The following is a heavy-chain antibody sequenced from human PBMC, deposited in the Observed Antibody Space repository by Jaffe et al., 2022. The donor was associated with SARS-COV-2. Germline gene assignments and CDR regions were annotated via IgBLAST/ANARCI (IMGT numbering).Heavy chain of an antibody. CDR1: GGSISSYY. CDR3: ARGPAEVILEWSLDY. CDR2: IYYSGST. D-gene: IGHD3-3*01. J-gene: IGHJ4*02. V-gene: IGHV4-59*01. Sequence: QVQLQESGPGLVKPSETLSLTCTVSGGSISSYYWSWIRQPPGKGLEWIGYIYYSGSTNYNPSLKSRVTISVDTSKNQFSLKLSSVTAADTAVYYCARGPAEVILEWSLDYWGQGTLVTVSS.